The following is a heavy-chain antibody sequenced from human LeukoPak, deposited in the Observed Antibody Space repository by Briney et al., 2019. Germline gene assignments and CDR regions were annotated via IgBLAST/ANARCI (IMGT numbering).Heavy chain of an antibody. D-gene: IGHD6-13*01. Sequence: PLENLSLTLTVSWCSLQWYYLSLVREPPGQGLGWIGYIYYSGSTNYNPSLKSRVTISVDTSKNQFSLKLSSVTAADTAVYYCARLQQLVPSWFDPWGQGTLVTVSS. J-gene: IGHJ5*02. CDR3: ARLQQLVPSWFDP. V-gene: IGHV4-59*01. CDR2: IYYSGST. CDR1: WCSLQWYY.